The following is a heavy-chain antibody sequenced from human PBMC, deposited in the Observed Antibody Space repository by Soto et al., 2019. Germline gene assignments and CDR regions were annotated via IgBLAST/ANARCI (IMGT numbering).Heavy chain of an antibody. Sequence: QPGGSLRLSCAASGFTFSSYAVGWVRQAPGKGLEWVSTSGTSSGTYYADSVRGRFTISRDNSKNTLYLQMNSLRAEDTAVYYCAKRVPYYFASWGQGTLVTVSS. J-gene: IGHJ4*02. CDR3: AKRVPYYFAS. V-gene: IGHV3-23*01. CDR2: SGTSSGT. CDR1: GFTFSSYA.